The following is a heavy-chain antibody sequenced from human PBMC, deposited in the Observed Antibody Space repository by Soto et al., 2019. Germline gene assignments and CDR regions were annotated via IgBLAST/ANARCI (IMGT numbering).Heavy chain of an antibody. J-gene: IGHJ4*02. V-gene: IGHV3-11*01. CDR1: EFTFSDHY. CDR3: ARGVPADS. Sequence: QVHLVESGGGLVKPGGSLRLSCVASEFTFSDHYMSWIRQAPGRGLEWLSYISGRGTTILYADSVKGRFTISRDNAKNLMFLEMNSLRAEDTAVYYCARGVPADSWGQGTLVIVS. D-gene: IGHD6-6*01. CDR2: ISGRGTTI.